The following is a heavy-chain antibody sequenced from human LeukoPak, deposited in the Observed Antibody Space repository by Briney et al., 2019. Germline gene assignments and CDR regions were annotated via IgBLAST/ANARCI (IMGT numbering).Heavy chain of an antibody. CDR1: GYTFTNYD. CDR2: MNPNSGNT. Sequence: ASVKVSCKASGYTFTNYDINWVRQATGQGLEWMGWMNPNSGNTGYAQKFQGRVTMTRSTSISTAYMELSSLRSEDTAVYYRARGSTVDTVATPLKYWGQGTLVTVSS. CDR3: ARGSTVDTVATPLKY. J-gene: IGHJ4*02. D-gene: IGHD5-12*01. V-gene: IGHV1-8*01.